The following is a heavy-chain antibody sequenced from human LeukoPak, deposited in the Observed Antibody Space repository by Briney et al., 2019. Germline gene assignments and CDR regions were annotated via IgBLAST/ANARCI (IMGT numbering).Heavy chain of an antibody. D-gene: IGHD2-15*01. Sequence: PSETLSLTCTVSGGSISSYYWSWIRQPAGKGLEWIGRIYTSGSTNYNPSLKSRVTMSVDTSKNQFSLKLSSVTAADTAVYYCARVLCSGGSCYSTPDRPFDYWGQGTLVTVSS. V-gene: IGHV4-4*07. J-gene: IGHJ4*02. CDR1: GGSISSYY. CDR3: ARVLCSGGSCYSTPDRPFDY. CDR2: IYTSGST.